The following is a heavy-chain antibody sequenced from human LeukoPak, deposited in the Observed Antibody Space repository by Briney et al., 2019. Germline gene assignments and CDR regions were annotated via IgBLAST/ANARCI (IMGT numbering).Heavy chain of an antibody. CDR3: ARDRDGYNYGFLGY. J-gene: IGHJ4*02. V-gene: IGHV3-33*01. CDR2: IWYDGSNK. CDR1: GFTFSSFG. Sequence: GGSLRLSCAAPGFTFSSFGMHWVRQAPGKGLQWVAVIWYDGSNKYYADSVKGRFTISRDNSKNTLYLQMNSLRAEDTAVYYCARDRDGYNYGFLGYWGQGTLVTVSS. D-gene: IGHD5-18*01.